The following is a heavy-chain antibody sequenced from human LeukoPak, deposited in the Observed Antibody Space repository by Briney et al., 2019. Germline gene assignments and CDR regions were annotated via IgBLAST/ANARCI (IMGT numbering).Heavy chain of an antibody. Sequence: KPSETLSLTCAVYGGSFSGYYWSWIRQPPGKGLEWIGEINHSGSTNYNPSLKSRVTISVDTSKNQFSLKLSSVTAADTAVYYCARRRPHYYYYYGMDVWGQGTTVTVSS. V-gene: IGHV4-34*01. CDR2: INHSGST. CDR3: ARRRPHYYYYYGMDV. CDR1: GGSFSGYY. J-gene: IGHJ6*02.